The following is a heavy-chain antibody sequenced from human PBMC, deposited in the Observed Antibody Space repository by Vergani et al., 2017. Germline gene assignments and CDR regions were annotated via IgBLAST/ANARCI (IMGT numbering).Heavy chain of an antibody. V-gene: IGHV3-33*01. D-gene: IGHD1-14*01. CDR3: SRDLRLLYNRFDP. CDR1: GFTFNQYV. CDR2: TWYDGNNK. J-gene: IGHJ5*02. Sequence: QVQLVESGGGVVQHGRSLTLSCAASGFTFNQYVMHWVRQAPGKGLEWVAVTWYDGNNKQNADSVKGRFTISRDNSKSTMYLQMNSLRYEDTGVYYCSRDLRLLYNRFDPWGKGTLVTVSS.